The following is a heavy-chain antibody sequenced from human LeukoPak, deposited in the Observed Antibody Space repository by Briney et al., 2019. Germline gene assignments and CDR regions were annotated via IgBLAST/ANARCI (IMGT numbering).Heavy chain of an antibody. V-gene: IGHV3-23*01. J-gene: IGHJ3*02. CDR3: TRDYSSSSGRAFDI. CDR1: GFTFSSYA. Sequence: GGSLRLSCAASGFTFSSYAMSWVRQAPGKGLEWVSAISGSGGSTYYADSVKGRFTISRDNSKNTLYLQMNSLRAEDTAVYYCTRDYSSSSGRAFDIWGQGTMVTVSS. D-gene: IGHD6-6*01. CDR2: ISGSGGST.